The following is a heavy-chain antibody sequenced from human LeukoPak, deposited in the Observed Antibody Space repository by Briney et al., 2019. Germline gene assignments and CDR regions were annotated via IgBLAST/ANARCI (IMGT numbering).Heavy chain of an antibody. J-gene: IGHJ4*02. Sequence: SETLSLTCSVSGDSISSYYWSWIRQPPGKGLEWIGYIYYSGSTNYNPSLKSRVTISVDTSKNQFSLKLSSVTAADTAVYYCARFRFLEWFLFDYWGQGTLVTVSS. CDR2: IYYSGST. D-gene: IGHD3-3*01. CDR1: GDSISSYY. CDR3: ARFRFLEWFLFDY. V-gene: IGHV4-59*08.